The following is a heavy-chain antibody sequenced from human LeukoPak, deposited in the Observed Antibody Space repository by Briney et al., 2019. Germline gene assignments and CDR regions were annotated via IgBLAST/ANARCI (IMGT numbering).Heavy chain of an antibody. D-gene: IGHD3-22*01. V-gene: IGHV3-66*01. CDR3: ARRRYYYDSSGYYYAGTFDY. J-gene: IGHJ4*02. CDR2: IYSGGST. Sequence: GGSLRLSCAASGFTVSSNYMSWVRQAPGKGLEWVSVIYSGGSTYYADSVKGRFTISRDNSKNTLYLQMNSLRAEDTAVYYCARRRYYYDSSGYYYAGTFDYWGQGTLVTVSS. CDR1: GFTVSSNY.